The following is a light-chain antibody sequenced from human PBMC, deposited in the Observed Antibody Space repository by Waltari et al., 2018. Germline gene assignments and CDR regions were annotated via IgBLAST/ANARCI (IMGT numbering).Light chain of an antibody. Sequence: EIVLTQSPGTLSLSPGERATLSCRASQSVNRYLAWYQQKPGQAPRLLIYYASTRATGIPDRFSGSGSGTDFVLTSSRLEPEDYAVYNCQHYLRLPATFGQGTKVEIK. CDR2: YAS. V-gene: IGKV3-20*01. CDR1: QSVNRY. CDR3: QHYLRLPAT. J-gene: IGKJ1*01.